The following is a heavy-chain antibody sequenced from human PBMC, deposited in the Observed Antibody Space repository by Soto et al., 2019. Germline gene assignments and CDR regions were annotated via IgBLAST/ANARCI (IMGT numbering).Heavy chain of an antibody. CDR3: ARTTYYYGSGSYGFDY. CDR1: GFTFSSYS. V-gene: IGHV3-48*02. CDR2: ISSSSSTI. Sequence: PGGSLRLSCAASGFTFSSYSMNWVRQAPGKGLEWVSYISSSSSTIYYADSVKGRFTVSRDNAKNSLYLQMNSLRDEDTAVYYCARTTYYYGSGSYGFDYWGQGTLVTVSS. J-gene: IGHJ4*02. D-gene: IGHD3-10*01.